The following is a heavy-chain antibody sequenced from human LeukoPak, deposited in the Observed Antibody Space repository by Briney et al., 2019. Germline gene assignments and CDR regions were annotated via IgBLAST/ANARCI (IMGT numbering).Heavy chain of an antibody. D-gene: IGHD3-3*01. CDR1: GYTFTSYD. CDR3: ARKPGRGRFLEWWVGLDMDV. Sequence: SVKVSCKASGYTFTSYDINWVRQATGQGLEWMGWMNPNSGNTGYAQKFQGRVTMTRDTSISTAYMELSSLRSEDTAVYYCARKPGRGRFLEWWVGLDMDVWGKGTTVTVSS. CDR2: MNPNSGNT. V-gene: IGHV1-8*01. J-gene: IGHJ6*03.